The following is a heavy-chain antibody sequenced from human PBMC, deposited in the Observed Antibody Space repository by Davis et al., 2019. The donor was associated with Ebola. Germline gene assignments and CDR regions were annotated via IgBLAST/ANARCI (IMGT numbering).Heavy chain of an antibody. J-gene: IGHJ6*02. CDR1: GFTVSSNY. Sequence: PGGSLRLSCAASGFTVSSNYMSWVRQAPGKGLEWVSAISGSGGSTYYADSVKGRFTISRDKSKNTLYLQMNSLRAEDTAVYYCAKGLGVTIFGVNGMDVWGQGTTVTVSS. CDR2: ISGSGGST. CDR3: AKGLGVTIFGVNGMDV. V-gene: IGHV3-23*01. D-gene: IGHD3-3*01.